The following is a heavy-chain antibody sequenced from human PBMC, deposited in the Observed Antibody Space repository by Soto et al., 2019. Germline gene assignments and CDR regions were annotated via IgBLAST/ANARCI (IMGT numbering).Heavy chain of an antibody. J-gene: IGHJ4*02. D-gene: IGHD6-19*01. CDR1: GYTFTGYY. CDR3: ARDLRAVAGTY. V-gene: IGHV1-2*04. Sequence: GASVKVSCKASGYTFTGYYMHWVRQAPGQGLEWMGWINPNSGGTNYAQKFQGWVTMTSDTSISTAYMELSRLRSDDTAVYYCARDLRAVAGTYWGQGTLVPVSS. CDR2: INPNSGGT.